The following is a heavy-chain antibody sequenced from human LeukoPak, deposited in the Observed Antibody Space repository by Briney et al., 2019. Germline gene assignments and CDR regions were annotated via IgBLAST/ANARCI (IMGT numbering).Heavy chain of an antibody. D-gene: IGHD2-21*01. J-gene: IGHJ4*02. V-gene: IGHV3-15*01. CDR3: AKDFRDRATSDSDY. Sequence: GGSLRLSCAASGFTFSNAWMSWVRQAPGKGLEWVGRIKSKTDDGTTDYAAPVKGRFTISRDDSKNTLYLQMNSLRAEDTAVYYCAKDFRDRATSDSDYWGQGTLVTVSS. CDR2: IKSKTDDGTT. CDR1: GFTFSNAW.